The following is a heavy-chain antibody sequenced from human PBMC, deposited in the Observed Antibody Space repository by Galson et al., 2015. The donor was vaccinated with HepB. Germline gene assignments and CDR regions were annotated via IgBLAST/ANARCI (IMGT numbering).Heavy chain of an antibody. Sequence: SLRLSCAASGFTFSSYTMHWVRQAPGKGLEWVAVISYDGSNKYYADSVKGRFTISRDNSKNTLYLQMNSLRAEDTAVYYCARDLGYYDSSGYYPSDYYYYGMDVWGQGTTVTVSS. J-gene: IGHJ6*02. V-gene: IGHV3-30-3*01. D-gene: IGHD3-22*01. CDR3: ARDLGYYDSSGYYPSDYYYYGMDV. CDR2: ISYDGSNK. CDR1: GFTFSSYT.